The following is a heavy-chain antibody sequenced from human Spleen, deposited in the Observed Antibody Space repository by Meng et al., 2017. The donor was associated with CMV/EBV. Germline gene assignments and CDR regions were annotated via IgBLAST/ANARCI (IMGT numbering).Heavy chain of an antibody. D-gene: IGHD2-2*01. Sequence: SFSGYYWSWIRQPPGKGLEWIGEINHSGSNNYNPSLKSRVTISVDTSKNQFSLKLSSVTAADTAVYYCARTVYCSSTSCRKRWFDPWGQGTLVTVSS. CDR2: INHSGSN. J-gene: IGHJ5*02. CDR3: ARTVYCSSTSCRKRWFDP. CDR1: SFSGYY. V-gene: IGHV4-34*01.